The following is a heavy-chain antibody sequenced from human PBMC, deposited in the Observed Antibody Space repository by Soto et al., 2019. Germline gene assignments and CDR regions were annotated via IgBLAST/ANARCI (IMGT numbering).Heavy chain of an antibody. CDR2: IYYSGST. J-gene: IGHJ2*01. V-gene: IGHV4-59*08. D-gene: IGHD2-15*01. CDR1: GGSISSYY. Sequence: SETLSLTCTVSGGSISSYYWSWIRQPPGKGLEWIGYIYYSGSTNNNPSLKSRVTISVDTSKNQFSLKLSSVTAADAAVYYCARVGYCGGGSCYANWYFDLWGRDTLVTVSS. CDR3: ARVGYCGGGSCYANWYFDL.